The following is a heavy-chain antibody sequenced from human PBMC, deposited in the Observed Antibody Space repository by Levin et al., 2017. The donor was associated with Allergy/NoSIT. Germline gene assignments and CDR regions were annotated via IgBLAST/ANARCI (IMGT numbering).Heavy chain of an antibody. CDR3: VRRDHLTSGSPR. CDR1: GGSVSSTTYY. Sequence: PSETLSLTCTVSGGSVSSTTYYWGWIRQPPGKGLEWIGNIYYGGNTFYNPSLKSRVTISVDTSMNQFSLKLRSVTAADTAVYYCVRRDHLTSGSPRWGQGTLVTVSS. D-gene: IGHD3-10*01. CDR2: IYYGGNT. J-gene: IGHJ4*02. V-gene: IGHV4-39*07.